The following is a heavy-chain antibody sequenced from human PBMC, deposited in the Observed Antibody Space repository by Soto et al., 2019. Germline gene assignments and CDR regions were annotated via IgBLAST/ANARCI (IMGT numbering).Heavy chain of an antibody. CDR1: GGSISSYY. D-gene: IGHD2-21*01. V-gene: IGHV4-59*08. Sequence: PSETLSLTCTVSGGSISSYYWSWIRQPPGKGLEWIGYMYHSGSTYYNPSLKSRVTISIDRSKNQFSLRLSSVTAADTAVYYCARLGAYYQSHDPWGPGTLVTVSS. J-gene: IGHJ5*02. CDR3: ARLGAYYQSHDP. CDR2: MYHSGST.